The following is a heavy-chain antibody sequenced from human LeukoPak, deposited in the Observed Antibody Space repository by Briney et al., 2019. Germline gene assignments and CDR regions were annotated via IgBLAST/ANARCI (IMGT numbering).Heavy chain of an antibody. V-gene: IGHV3-66*01. J-gene: IGHJ5*02. Sequence: PGGSLRLSCAASGFTVSSNYMSWVRQAPGKGLEWVSVIYSGGSTYYADSVKGRFTISRDNSKNTLYLQMNSLRAEDTAVYYCARAPYSSSWRFDPWGQGTLVTVSS. CDR2: IYSGGST. CDR1: GFTVSSNY. D-gene: IGHD6-13*01. CDR3: ARAPYSSSWRFDP.